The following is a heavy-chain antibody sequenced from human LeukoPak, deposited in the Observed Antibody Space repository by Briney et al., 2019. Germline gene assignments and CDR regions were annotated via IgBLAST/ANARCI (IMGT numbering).Heavy chain of an antibody. Sequence: GGSLRLSCAASGFTFGSYSMNWVRQAPGKGLEWVSSISSSSSYIYYADSVKGRFTISRDNAKNSLYLQMNSLRAEDTAVYYCAPGDYDFWSGYSWGQGTLVTVSS. V-gene: IGHV3-21*01. J-gene: IGHJ5*02. CDR3: APGDYDFWSGYS. CDR1: GFTFGSYS. CDR2: ISSSSSYI. D-gene: IGHD3-3*01.